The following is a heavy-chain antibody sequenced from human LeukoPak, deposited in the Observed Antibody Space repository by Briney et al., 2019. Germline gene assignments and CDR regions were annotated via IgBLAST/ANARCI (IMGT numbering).Heavy chain of an antibody. CDR2: IIPILGIA. Sequence: SSVKVSCKASGGTFISYAISWVRQAPGQGLEWMGRIIPILGIANYAQKFQGRVTITADKSTSTAYMELSSLRSEDTAVYYCARLKTDYYGMDVWGQGTTVTVSS. J-gene: IGHJ6*02. CDR1: GGTFISYA. V-gene: IGHV1-69*04. CDR3: ARLKTDYYGMDV.